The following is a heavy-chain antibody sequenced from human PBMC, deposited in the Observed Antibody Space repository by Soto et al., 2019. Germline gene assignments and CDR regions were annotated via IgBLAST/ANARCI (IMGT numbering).Heavy chain of an antibody. V-gene: IGHV3-48*02. J-gene: IGHJ4*02. CDR1: GFTFSTYA. CDR3: ARRLPQWLVIDF. CDR2: ISDSSGST. Sequence: GGSLRLSCAASGFTFSTYAMSWVRQAPGKGLEWVSYISDSSGSTYYADSVKGRFTISRDNAKNSLYLEMNSLRDEDTAVYYCARRLPQWLVIDFWGQGTLVTVSS. D-gene: IGHD6-19*01.